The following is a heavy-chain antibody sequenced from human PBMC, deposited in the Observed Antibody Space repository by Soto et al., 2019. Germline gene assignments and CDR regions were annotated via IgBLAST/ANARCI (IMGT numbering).Heavy chain of an antibody. V-gene: IGHV3-74*01. CDR1: GFTLSNYW. D-gene: IGHD2-2*01. J-gene: IGHJ4*02. CDR3: ARVPYCSSSSCYSYFDS. Sequence: EVQLVESGGGLVQPGGSLRRSCAASGFTLSNYWMHWARPAPGKGLVWVSRISSDGSSTNYADSVKGRFTISRDNAKNTLHLQMNSLRAEDTAVYYCARVPYCSSSSCYSYFDSWGQGTLVTVSS. CDR2: ISSDGSST.